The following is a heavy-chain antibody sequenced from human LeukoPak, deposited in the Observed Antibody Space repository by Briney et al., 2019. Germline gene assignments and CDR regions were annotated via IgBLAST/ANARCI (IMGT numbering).Heavy chain of an antibody. J-gene: IGHJ4*02. CDR2: IKQDGSEK. CDR3: ARYSQIRRYYYDSSGPGAFDY. V-gene: IGHV3-7*01. CDR1: GFTFSSYW. Sequence: PGGSLRLSCAASGFTFSSYWMSWVRQAPGKGLEWVANIKQDGSEKYYVDSVKGRFTISRDNAKNSLYLQMNSLRAEDTAVYYCARYSQIRRYYYDSSGPGAFDYWGQGTLVTVSS. D-gene: IGHD3-22*01.